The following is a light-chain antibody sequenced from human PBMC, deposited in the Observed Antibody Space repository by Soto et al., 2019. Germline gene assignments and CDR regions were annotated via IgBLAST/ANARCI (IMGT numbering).Light chain of an antibody. CDR2: EVS. J-gene: IGLJ2*01. Sequence: QSALTQPASVSGSPGQSITISCTGTSSDVGGYNYVSWYQQHPGKAPKLMIYEVSNRPSGVSNRFSGSKSGNTASLTISGLQVEDEADYYCSSYTSSSIPYVVFGGGTKLTVL. CDR3: SSYTSSSIPYVV. V-gene: IGLV2-14*01. CDR1: SSDVGGYNY.